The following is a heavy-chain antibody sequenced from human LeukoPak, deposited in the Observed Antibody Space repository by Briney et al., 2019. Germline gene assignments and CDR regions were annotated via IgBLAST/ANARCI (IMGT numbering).Heavy chain of an antibody. D-gene: IGHD6-13*01. CDR3: ARLAYSSSWYYFDC. V-gene: IGHV5-51*01. Sequence: GESLKISCKGSGYSFTSYWIGWVRQMPGKGLEWMGTIYPGDSDTRYSPSFQGQVTISADKSISTAYLQWSSLKASNTAMYYCARLAYSSSWYYFDCWGQGTLVTVSS. CDR2: IYPGDSDT. J-gene: IGHJ4*02. CDR1: GYSFTSYW.